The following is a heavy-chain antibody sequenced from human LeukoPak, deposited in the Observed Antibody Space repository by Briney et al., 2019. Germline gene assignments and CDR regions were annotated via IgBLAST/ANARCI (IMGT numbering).Heavy chain of an antibody. CDR1: GGSISSSNW. Sequence: SETLSLTCAVSGGSISSSNWWSWVRQPPGKGLEWIGSVYYSGTTSYNPSLKSRVTISVDMSKNHFSLRLRSVTAADTAMYYCARGTLYRGWSYYLDFWGKGSQVTVSS. CDR3: ARGTLYRGWSYYLDF. D-gene: IGHD6-19*01. CDR2: VYYSGTT. V-gene: IGHV4-4*02. J-gene: IGHJ4*02.